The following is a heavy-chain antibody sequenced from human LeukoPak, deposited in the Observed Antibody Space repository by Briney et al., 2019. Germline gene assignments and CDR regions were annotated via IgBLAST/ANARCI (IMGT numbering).Heavy chain of an antibody. D-gene: IGHD4-23*01. J-gene: IGHJ5*02. Sequence: GGSLRLSCAASGFIFSNYWMSWVRQAPGKGLEWVSVIYRAGNTYYADSVKGRFTISRDNSKNTVYLQMNSLRAEDTAVYYCATFSYAGNAGGSVGPWGQGTLVTVSS. CDR1: GFIFSNYW. CDR2: IYRAGNT. CDR3: ATFSYAGNAGGSVGP. V-gene: IGHV3-53*01.